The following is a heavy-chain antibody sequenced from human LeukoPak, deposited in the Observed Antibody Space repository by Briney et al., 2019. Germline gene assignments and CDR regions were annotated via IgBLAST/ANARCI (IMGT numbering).Heavy chain of an antibody. CDR1: GFTFSSYG. J-gene: IGHJ4*02. D-gene: IGHD6-13*01. Sequence: TGGSLRLSCAASGFTFSSYGMTWVRQAPGKGLDWVSTISGSGGSTYYADSVKGRFTISRDNSKNTLYLQMNSLRAEDTAVYYCAKRRSSNWNRADFDYWGQGTLVTVSS. CDR2: ISGSGGST. V-gene: IGHV3-23*01. CDR3: AKRRSSNWNRADFDY.